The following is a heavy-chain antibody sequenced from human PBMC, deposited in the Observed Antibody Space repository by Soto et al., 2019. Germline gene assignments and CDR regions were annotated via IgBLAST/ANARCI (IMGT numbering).Heavy chain of an antibody. Sequence: QVQLVQSGAEVKKPGASVKVSCKASGYTFTSYGISWVRQAPGQGLEWMGWISAYNGNTNYAQKLQGRVTMTTAPSTSTAYMELRSLRSDDTAVYYCARGRSHYYDSSGYPGGYFYYWGQGTLVTVSS. V-gene: IGHV1-18*01. CDR1: GYTFTSYG. D-gene: IGHD3-22*01. CDR3: ARGRSHYYDSSGYPGGYFYY. J-gene: IGHJ4*02. CDR2: ISAYNGNT.